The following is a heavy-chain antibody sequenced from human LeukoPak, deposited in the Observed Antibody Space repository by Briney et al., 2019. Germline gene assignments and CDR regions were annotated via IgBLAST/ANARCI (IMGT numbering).Heavy chain of an antibody. J-gene: IGHJ4*02. CDR2: IHPSGGNP. Sequence: ASVKISCKASGYTFTSHYVHWVRQAPGQGLEWMGIIHPSGGNPRSTENFQGRVTMTRDTSTSTVYLELRRLTSHDTAVYYCARDCSSTACQGPVLDFWGQGTLVTVSS. V-gene: IGHV1-46*01. D-gene: IGHD6-13*01. CDR3: ARDCSSTACQGPVLDF. CDR1: GYTFTSHY.